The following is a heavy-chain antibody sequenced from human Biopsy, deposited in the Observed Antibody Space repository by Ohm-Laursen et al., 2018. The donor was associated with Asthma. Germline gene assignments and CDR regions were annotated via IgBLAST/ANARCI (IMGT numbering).Heavy chain of an antibody. D-gene: IGHD4-17*01. V-gene: IGHV1-3*01. Sequence: GPSVKVSCNASGYTFISYAIHWVRQAPGQRLEWMGWINAGNGNTKYSQKFQGRVTITADESTTTAYMELSSLRSEDTAVYYCVTSGGDYGYFGLDVWGQGTTVTVSS. CDR3: VTSGGDYGYFGLDV. CDR1: GYTFISYA. J-gene: IGHJ6*02. CDR2: INAGNGNT.